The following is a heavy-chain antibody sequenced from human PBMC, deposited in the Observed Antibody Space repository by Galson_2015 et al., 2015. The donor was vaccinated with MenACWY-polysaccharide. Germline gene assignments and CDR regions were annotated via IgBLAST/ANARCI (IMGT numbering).Heavy chain of an antibody. CDR1: GFTVRTYY. CDR3: ARGPRYTGHSGVQAYFDH. CDR2: LYNGDVT. V-gene: IGHV3-53*01. Sequence: SLRLSCAVSGFTVRTYYMSWVRQTPAKGLEWVAVLYNGDVTYYADSVKGRFTISRDSSKNSLSLQMNSLRAEDTAVYYCARGPRYTGHSGVQAYFDHWGQVPLVAVSS. D-gene: IGHD2-15*01. J-gene: IGHJ4*02.